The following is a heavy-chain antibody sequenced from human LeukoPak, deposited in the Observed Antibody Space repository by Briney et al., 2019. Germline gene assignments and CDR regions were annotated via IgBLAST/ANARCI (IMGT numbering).Heavy chain of an antibody. Sequence: PGGSLRLSCAASGFTFTNYAMSWVRQAPGKGLEWVSYISSSGSTIYYADSVKGRFTISRDNAKNSLYLQMNSLRAEDTAVYYCAREFATVWETYYYDSSGYLALDYWGQGTLVTVSS. J-gene: IGHJ4*02. D-gene: IGHD3-22*01. CDR3: AREFATVWETYYYDSSGYLALDY. V-gene: IGHV3-48*03. CDR1: GFTFTNYA. CDR2: ISSSGSTI.